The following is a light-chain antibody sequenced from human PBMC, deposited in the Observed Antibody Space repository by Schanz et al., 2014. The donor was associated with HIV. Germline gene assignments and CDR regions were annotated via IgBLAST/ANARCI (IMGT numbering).Light chain of an antibody. CDR1: SSDVGGSTF. Sequence: QSALTQPASVSGSPGQSITISCTGTSSDVGGSTFVSWYQQHPGKAPKLMIYDVSHRPSGVSDRFSGSKSGNTASLTISGLRAEDEADYYCSSQTSSSTLVFGGGTQLTVL. J-gene: IGLJ3*02. V-gene: IGLV2-14*03. CDR3: SSQTSSSTLV. CDR2: DVS.